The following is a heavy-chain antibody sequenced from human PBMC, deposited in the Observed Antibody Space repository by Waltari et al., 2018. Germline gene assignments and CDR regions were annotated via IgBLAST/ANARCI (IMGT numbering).Heavy chain of an antibody. CDR1: GGNYSSYT. CDR3: ARETNDSSGLGY. V-gene: IGHV1-69*05. D-gene: IGHD3-22*01. Sequence: QVQLVQSGAEVKKPGSSVKVSCKASGGNYSSYTISWVRQAPGQGLEWMGGIIPIFGTANYAQKFQGRVTITTDESTSTAYMELSSLRSEDTAVYYCARETNDSSGLGYWGQGTLVTVSS. J-gene: IGHJ4*02. CDR2: IIPIFGTA.